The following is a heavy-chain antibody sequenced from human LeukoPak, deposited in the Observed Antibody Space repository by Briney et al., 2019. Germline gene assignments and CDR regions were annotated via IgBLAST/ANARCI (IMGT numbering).Heavy chain of an antibody. Sequence: GRSLRLSCAASGFTFSSCGMHWVRQAPGKGLEWVAVISYDGSNKYYADSVKGRFTISRDNSKNTLYLQMNSLRAEDTAVYYCAKVTGGYYGSSEDYWGQGTLVTVSS. CDR1: GFTFSSCG. V-gene: IGHV3-30*18. CDR3: AKVTGGYYGSSEDY. CDR2: ISYDGSNK. D-gene: IGHD3-10*01. J-gene: IGHJ4*02.